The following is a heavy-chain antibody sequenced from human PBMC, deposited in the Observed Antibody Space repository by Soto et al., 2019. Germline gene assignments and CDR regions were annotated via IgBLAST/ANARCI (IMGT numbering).Heavy chain of an antibody. J-gene: IGHJ4*02. Sequence: GGSLRLSCAASGFTFTRYSMSWVRQAPGRGLEWVSAISGSGGNTYYEDSVKGRFTISRDNSKNTLYLQMNSLRAEDTAVYYCAKPNLYCSSTSCYDYWGQGTLVTVSS. CDR1: GFTFTRYS. V-gene: IGHV3-23*01. CDR3: AKPNLYCSSTSCYDY. D-gene: IGHD2-2*01. CDR2: ISGSGGNT.